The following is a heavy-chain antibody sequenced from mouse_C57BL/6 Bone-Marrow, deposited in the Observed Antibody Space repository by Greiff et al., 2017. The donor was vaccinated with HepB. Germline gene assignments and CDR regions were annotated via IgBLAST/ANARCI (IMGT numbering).Heavy chain of an antibody. CDR1: GYTFTDYY. Sequence: QVQLKESGAELVRPGASVKLSCKASGYTFTDYYINWVKQRPGQGLEWIARIYPGSGNTYYNEKFKGKATLTAEKSSSTAYMQLSSLTSEDSAVYFCARGGAHWYFDVWGTGTTVTVSS. J-gene: IGHJ1*03. V-gene: IGHV1-76*01. CDR2: IYPGSGNT. CDR3: ARGGAHWYFDV. D-gene: IGHD3-1*01.